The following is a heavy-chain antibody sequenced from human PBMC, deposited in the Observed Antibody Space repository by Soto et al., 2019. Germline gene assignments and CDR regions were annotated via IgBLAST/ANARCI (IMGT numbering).Heavy chain of an antibody. J-gene: IGHJ6*03. V-gene: IGHV1-8*01. D-gene: IGHD2-2*01. CDR3: ARAKLGPAAMPRTLKYYYYYMDV. Sequence: ASVKASCKASGYTFTSYDINWVRQATGQGLEWMGWMNPNSGNTGYAQKFQGRVTMTRNTSISTAYMELSSLRSEDTAVYYCARAKLGPAAMPRTLKYYYYYMDVWGKGTTVTVSS. CDR2: MNPNSGNT. CDR1: GYTFTSYD.